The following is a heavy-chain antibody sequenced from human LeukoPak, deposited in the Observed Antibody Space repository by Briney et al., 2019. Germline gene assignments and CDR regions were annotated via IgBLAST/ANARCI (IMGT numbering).Heavy chain of an antibody. Sequence: GSLRLSCAASGFTFNTYWMHWVRQPPGKGLVWVSRTSPDGRTTTYADSVKGRFTISRDNAKNTLYLQMDSLRAEDTALYYCLDYGLRWGQGTLVTVSS. CDR1: GFTFNTYW. J-gene: IGHJ4*02. D-gene: IGHD4-17*01. CDR2: TSPDGRTT. CDR3: LDYGLR. V-gene: IGHV3-74*01.